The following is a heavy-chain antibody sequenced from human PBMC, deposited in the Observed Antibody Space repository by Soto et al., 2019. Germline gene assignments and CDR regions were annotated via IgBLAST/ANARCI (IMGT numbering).Heavy chain of an antibody. CDR3: ARLVYDSRLNYLYFDH. Sequence: SETLSLTCDVSGVSISSGNWWSWVRQPPGKGLEWIADVYNDGSANYHPSLENRATISVDRSKNQFSLRLSSVTAADTGKYYCARLVYDSRLNYLYFDHWGQGTLVTVSS. V-gene: IGHV4-4*02. CDR2: VYNDGSA. CDR1: GVSISSGNW. J-gene: IGHJ4*02. D-gene: IGHD3-22*01.